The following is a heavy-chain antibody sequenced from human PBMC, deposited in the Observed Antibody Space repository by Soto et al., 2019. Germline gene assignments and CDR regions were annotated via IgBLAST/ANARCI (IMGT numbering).Heavy chain of an antibody. CDR2: IYYSGST. V-gene: IGHV4-39*01. Sequence: SETLSLTCSVSGGSINSSSYFWGWVRQPPGKGLEWIGSIYYSGSTYYNPSLRSRVTISVDTSKNQFSLKLSSVTAADTAVFYCARHYSSGSRNWFDPCGQGTLLTV. J-gene: IGHJ5*02. CDR3: ARHYSSGSRNWFDP. CDR1: GGSINSSSYF. D-gene: IGHD6-19*01.